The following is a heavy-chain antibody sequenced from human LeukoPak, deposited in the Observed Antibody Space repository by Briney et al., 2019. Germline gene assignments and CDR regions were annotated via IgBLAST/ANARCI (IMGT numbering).Heavy chain of an antibody. J-gene: IGHJ4*02. Sequence: QTGGSLRLSCAAYGFPFSNYAMTWVRKAQGRGLEWVSVISGGGTATYYADSVKGRLTISRDNSKNTLYLQMNSLRADDTAIYYCVKGGRTNSPLDYWGQGTLVTVSS. V-gene: IGHV3-23*01. CDR1: GFPFSNYA. CDR2: ISGGGTAT. D-gene: IGHD1-14*01. CDR3: VKGGRTNSPLDY.